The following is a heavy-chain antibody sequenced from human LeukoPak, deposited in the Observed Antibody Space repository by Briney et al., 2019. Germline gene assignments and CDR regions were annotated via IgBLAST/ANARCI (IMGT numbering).Heavy chain of an antibody. CDR3: AKARGYGESGDFDY. D-gene: IGHD4-17*01. Sequence: TGGSLRLSCAASGFTFSSYAMSWIRQAPGKGLEWVSAISGSGGSTYYADSVKGRFTISRDNSKNTLYLQMNSLRAEDTAVYYCAKARGYGESGDFDYWGQGTLVTVSS. V-gene: IGHV3-23*01. J-gene: IGHJ4*02. CDR2: ISGSGGST. CDR1: GFTFSSYA.